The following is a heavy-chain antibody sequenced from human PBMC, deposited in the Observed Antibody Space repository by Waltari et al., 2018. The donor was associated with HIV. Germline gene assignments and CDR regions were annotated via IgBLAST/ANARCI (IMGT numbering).Heavy chain of an antibody. D-gene: IGHD3-3*01. CDR3: GKDSNYFYDSTGYYCDF. J-gene: IGHJ4*02. CDR2: IRHDDSNR. CDR1: GFPFSGYG. V-gene: IGHV3-30*02. Sequence: QVRLVESGGGVVPPGGSLRLSCAASGFPFSGYGITWVRQAPGKGLEWVAFIRHDDSNRYYRDSVKGRFTISRDNSKNTVDLQMNNLKAEDTAVYYCGKDSNYFYDSTGYYCDFWGQGTLVTVSS.